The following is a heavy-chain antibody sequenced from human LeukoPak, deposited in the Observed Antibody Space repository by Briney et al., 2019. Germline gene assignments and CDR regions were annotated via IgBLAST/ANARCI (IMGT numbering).Heavy chain of an antibody. CDR2: IYYSGSA. J-gene: IGHJ4*02. CDR3: ARLKQAGPLWD. CDR1: GGSISSYY. D-gene: IGHD6-19*01. Sequence: SETLSLTRTVSGGSISSYYWSWIRQPPGKGLEWIGYIYYSGSANYNPSLKSRVTISVDTSKNQFSLKLSSVTAADTAVYYCARLKQAGPLWDWGQGTLVTVSS. V-gene: IGHV4-59*08.